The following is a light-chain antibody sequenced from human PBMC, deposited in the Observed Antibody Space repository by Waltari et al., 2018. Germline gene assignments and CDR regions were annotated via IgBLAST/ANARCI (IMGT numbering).Light chain of an antibody. V-gene: IGKV3-15*01. CDR1: QSVKSN. CDR2: GAS. CDR3: QQYDNWPPT. J-gene: IGKJ4*01. Sequence: EVVMTQSPAMASVSPGERAALFCRASQSVKSNVAWYQQKPGQAPRLLLYGASTRATGVPVRFSGSGSGTEFTLTISSRQSEDFAVYYCQQYDNWPPTFGGGAKVEIK.